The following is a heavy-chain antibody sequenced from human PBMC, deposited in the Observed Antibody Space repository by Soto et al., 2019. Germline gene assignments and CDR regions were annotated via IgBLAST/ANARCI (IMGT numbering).Heavy chain of an antibody. D-gene: IGHD4-17*01. CDR2: MNPNSGNT. CDR1: GYTFTSYD. J-gene: IGHJ5*02. Sequence: QVQLVQSGAEVKKPGASVKVSCKASGYTFTSYDINWVRQATGQGFEYLGWMNPNSGNTGYGKKFQGRVPMTRHTSMRTAYMELSSLRSEDTAVYYCAGGIKYGDYARWFDPWGPGTLVTVSS. CDR3: AGGIKYGDYARWFDP. V-gene: IGHV1-8*01.